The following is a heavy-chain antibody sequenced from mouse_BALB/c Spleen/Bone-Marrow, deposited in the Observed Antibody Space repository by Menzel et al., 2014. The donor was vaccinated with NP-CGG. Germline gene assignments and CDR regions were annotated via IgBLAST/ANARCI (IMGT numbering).Heavy chain of an antibody. D-gene: IGHD1-1*01. V-gene: IGHV1-77*01. CDR3: ARGDTTVYFDV. CDR2: IYPGSNSA. J-gene: IGHJ1*01. CDR1: GYTFTDYV. Sequence: QVQLKESGPELVKPGASVKMSCRASGYTFTDYVISWVKQRTGQGLEWVGEIYPGSNSAYYNKKFKGKATLPADKSANTAYMQLSSLTSEDSAVYFCARGDTTVYFDVWGAGTTVTVSS.